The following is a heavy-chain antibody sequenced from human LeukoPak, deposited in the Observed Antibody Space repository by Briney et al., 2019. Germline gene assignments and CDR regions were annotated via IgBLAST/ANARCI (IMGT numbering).Heavy chain of an antibody. J-gene: IGHJ4*02. CDR1: GYTFTSYG. D-gene: IGHD3-10*01. CDR3: ARDQSYRFGDES. Sequence: ASVKVSCKASGYTFTSYGISWVRQAPGQGLEWMGWISAYNGNTNYAQKLQGRVTMTTDTSTSTAYMELSSLRSEDTAVYYCARDQSYRFGDESWGQGTLVTVSS. CDR2: ISAYNGNT. V-gene: IGHV1-18*01.